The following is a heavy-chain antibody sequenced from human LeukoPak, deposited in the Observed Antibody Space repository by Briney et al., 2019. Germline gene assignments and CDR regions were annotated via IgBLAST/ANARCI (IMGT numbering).Heavy chain of an antibody. CDR3: VREAGATLFDY. CDR2: ISSSRRDI. V-gene: IGHV3-21*01. J-gene: IGHJ4*02. CDR1: GFTFSSYT. D-gene: IGHD1-26*01. Sequence: PGGSLRLSCAASGFTFSSYTMNWVRQAPGKGLEWVAAISSSRRDIFYTDSVKGLFPIHRDNPQNSLPPQMSSLKAEDTAVYYCVREAGATLFDYWGQGTLVTVSS.